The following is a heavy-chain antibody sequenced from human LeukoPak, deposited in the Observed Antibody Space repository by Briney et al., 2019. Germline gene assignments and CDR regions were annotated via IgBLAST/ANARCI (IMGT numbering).Heavy chain of an antibody. V-gene: IGHV1-69*04. D-gene: IGHD3-10*01. J-gene: IGHJ6*02. CDR1: GGTFSSYA. Sequence: GSSVKVSCKASGGTFSSYAISWVRQAPGQGLEWMGRIIPILGIANYAQKFQGRVTITADKSTSTAYMELSSLRSEDTAVYYCARNRITYYYGSGSYLTPGNGMDVWGQGTTVTVSS. CDR3: ARNRITYYYGSGSYLTPGNGMDV. CDR2: IIPILGIA.